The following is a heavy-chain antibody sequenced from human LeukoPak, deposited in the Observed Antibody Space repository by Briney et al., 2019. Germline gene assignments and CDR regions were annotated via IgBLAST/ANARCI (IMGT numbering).Heavy chain of an antibody. CDR2: ISYDGSNK. CDR3: ARGGRAEIY. D-gene: IGHD6-19*01. Sequence: QPGGSLRLSCAASGFTFSNYAMHWVRQAPGKGLEWVAVISYDGSNKYYADSVKGRFTISRDNSKNTLYLQMNSLRAEDTAVYYCARGGRAEIYWGQGTLVTVSS. CDR1: GFTFSNYA. V-gene: IGHV3-30*04. J-gene: IGHJ4*02.